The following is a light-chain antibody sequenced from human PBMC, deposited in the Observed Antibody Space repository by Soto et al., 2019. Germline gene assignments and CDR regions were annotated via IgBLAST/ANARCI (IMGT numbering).Light chain of an antibody. V-gene: IGKV3-11*01. Sequence: EIVLTQSPATLSLSPGERATLSCRASQSVSSHLAWFQQRPGQAPRLLIYDASNRATGIPARFSGRGFGTDFTLTISSLEPEDFAVYYCQQRSSAITFGQGTRLEIK. CDR3: QQRSSAIT. J-gene: IGKJ5*01. CDR2: DAS. CDR1: QSVSSH.